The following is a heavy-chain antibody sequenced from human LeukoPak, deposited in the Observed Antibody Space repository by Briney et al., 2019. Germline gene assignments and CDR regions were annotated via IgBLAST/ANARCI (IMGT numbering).Heavy chain of an antibody. J-gene: IGHJ4*02. D-gene: IGHD5-18*01. V-gene: IGHV3-49*04. CDR1: GFSFGDHA. CDR2: IRSKTYGGTP. Sequence: GGSLRLSCTGSGFSFGDHAVSWVRQAPGKGLEWIGFIRSKTYGGTPEYAASVKGRFTISRDDSNSIAYLQMNSLRTEDSAVYYCASTPTPMVNIGDPLAWGQGTLVTVSS. CDR3: ASTPTPMVNIGDPLA.